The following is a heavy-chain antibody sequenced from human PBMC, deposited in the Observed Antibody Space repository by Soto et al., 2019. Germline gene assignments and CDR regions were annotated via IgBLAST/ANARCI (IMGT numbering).Heavy chain of an antibody. V-gene: IGHV1-8*01. Sequence: QVQLVQSGAEVKKPGASVKVSCKASRYTFTSYDINWVRQATGQGPEWMGWMNPNSGNTVDAQKFQGRVTMTRNTSISTAYMELSSLRSEDTAMYYCARERNMYGVDVWGQGTTVTVSS. D-gene: IGHD1-1*01. CDR3: ARERNMYGVDV. J-gene: IGHJ6*02. CDR1: RYTFTSYD. CDR2: MNPNSGNT.